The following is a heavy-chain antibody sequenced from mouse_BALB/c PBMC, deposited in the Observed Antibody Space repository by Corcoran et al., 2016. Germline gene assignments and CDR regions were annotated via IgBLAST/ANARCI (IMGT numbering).Heavy chain of an antibody. J-gene: IGHJ1*01. CDR2: IDPANGNT. V-gene: IGHV14-3*02. D-gene: IGHD1-3*01. Sequence: EVQLQQSGAELVKPGASVKLSCTASGFNIKDTYMHWVKQRPEQGLEWIGRIDPANGNTKYDPKFQGKATITADTSSNTAYLQLSSLTSEDTAVYYCAKWDWYFDVWGAGTTVTVSP. CDR1: GFNIKDTY. CDR3: AKWDWYFDV.